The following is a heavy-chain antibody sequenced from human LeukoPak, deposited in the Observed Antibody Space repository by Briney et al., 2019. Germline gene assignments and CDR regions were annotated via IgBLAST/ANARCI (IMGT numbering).Heavy chain of an antibody. CDR2: INPKNGRT. Sequence: ASVKISCKASGYTFTGYYMHWVRQAPGQGLEWMGWINPKNGRTSYAQTFQGRVTMTTDTSISTAYMELSRLSSDDTAVYYCARDMNITVVADYWGQGTLVTVSS. J-gene: IGHJ4*02. CDR3: ARDMNITVVADY. V-gene: IGHV1-2*02. D-gene: IGHD2-15*01. CDR1: GYTFTGYY.